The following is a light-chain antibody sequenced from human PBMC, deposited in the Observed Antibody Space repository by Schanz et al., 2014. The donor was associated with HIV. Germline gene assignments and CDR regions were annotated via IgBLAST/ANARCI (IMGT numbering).Light chain of an antibody. CDR2: DNT. CDR3: QSFDSSLNGVV. CDR1: SSNIGNNY. J-gene: IGLJ3*02. Sequence: QSVLTQPPSVSAAPGQRVSISCSGSSSNIGNNYVSWYQQLPGTAPKLLIFDNTNRPSGVPARFSGSKSGSSASLAISGLQAEDEADYFCQSFDSSLNGVVFGGGTKLTVL. V-gene: IGLV1-40*01.